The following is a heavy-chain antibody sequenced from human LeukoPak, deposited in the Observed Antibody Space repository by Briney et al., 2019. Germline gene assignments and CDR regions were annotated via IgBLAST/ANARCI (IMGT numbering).Heavy chain of an antibody. Sequence: ASVKVSCKASGYTFTSYGINWVRQAPGQGLEWMGWINTYNGNTDYAQKLQGRVTMTTDTSTSTAYMELRSLRSDDTAIYYCARVAEYYYYYMDVWGKGTTVTVSS. V-gene: IGHV1-18*01. CDR2: INTYNGNT. D-gene: IGHD6-25*01. CDR1: GYTFTSYG. J-gene: IGHJ6*03. CDR3: ARVAEYYYYYMDV.